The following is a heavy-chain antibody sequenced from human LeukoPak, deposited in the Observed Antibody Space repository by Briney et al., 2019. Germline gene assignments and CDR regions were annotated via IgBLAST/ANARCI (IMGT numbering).Heavy chain of an antibody. V-gene: IGHV3-48*04. Sequence: PGGSLRLSCAGSGFTFSNFAMGWVRQAPGKGLEWVSYISSSSGAIYYADSVKGRFTISRDNAGNSLYLQMNSLRAEDTAVYYCAKLGAYSPTLLWGQGALVTVSS. J-gene: IGHJ4*02. D-gene: IGHD2-15*01. CDR3: AKLGAYSPTLL. CDR2: ISSSSGAI. CDR1: GFTFSNFA.